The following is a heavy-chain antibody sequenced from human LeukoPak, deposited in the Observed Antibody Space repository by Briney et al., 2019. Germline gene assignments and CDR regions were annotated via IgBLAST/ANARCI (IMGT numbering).Heavy chain of an antibody. CDR3: ARDLRCSGGSCPFGY. CDR1: SGSISTSNYY. CDR2: IFYSGST. D-gene: IGHD2-15*01. Sequence: SETLSLTCTVSSGSISTSNYYWGWVRQPPGKALEWIGNIFYSGSTYYSPSLKSRVTISLDTSRNQFSLKLNSVTAADTAVYYCARDLRCSGGSCPFGYWGQGTLVTVSS. J-gene: IGHJ4*02. V-gene: IGHV4-39*07.